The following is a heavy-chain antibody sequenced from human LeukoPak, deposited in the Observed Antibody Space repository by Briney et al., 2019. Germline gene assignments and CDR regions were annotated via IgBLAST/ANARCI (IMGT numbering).Heavy chain of an antibody. CDR1: GGTFSSYA. D-gene: IGHD6-13*01. CDR2: IIPIFGTA. V-gene: IGHV1-69*06. J-gene: IGHJ4*02. Sequence: ASVKVSCKASGGTFSSYAISWVRQAPGQGLEWMGRIIPIFGTANYAQKLQGRVTMTEDTSTDTAYMELSSLRSEDTAVYYCATEYAAAGDLWGQGTLVTVSS. CDR3: ATEYAAAGDL.